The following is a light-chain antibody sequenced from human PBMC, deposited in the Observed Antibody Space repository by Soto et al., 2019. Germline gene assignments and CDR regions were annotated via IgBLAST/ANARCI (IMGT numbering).Light chain of an antibody. V-gene: IGKV1-5*01. J-gene: IGKJ1*01. CDR2: DAS. Sequence: DIQMTQSPSPLSGSVADRVTITCRASQSISSWLAWYQQKPGKAPKLLIYDASSLESGVPSRFSGSGSGTEFTLTISSLQPDDFATYYCQQYNSYTWTFGQGTRWIS. CDR3: QQYNSYTWT. CDR1: QSISSW.